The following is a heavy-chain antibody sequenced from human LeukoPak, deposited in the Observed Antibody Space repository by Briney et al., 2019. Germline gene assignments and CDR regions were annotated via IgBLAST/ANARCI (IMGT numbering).Heavy chain of an antibody. J-gene: IGHJ5*02. D-gene: IGHD3-10*01. CDR3: ARGRRLLWFGELLSPNWFDP. CDR2: INHSGST. CDR1: GGSFSGYY. V-gene: IGHV4-34*01. Sequence: SETLSLTCAVYGGSFSGYYWSWIRQPPGRGLEWIGEINHSGSTNYNPSLKSRVTISVDTSKNQFSLKLSSVTAADTAVYYCARGRRLLWFGELLSPNWFDPWGQGTLVTVSS.